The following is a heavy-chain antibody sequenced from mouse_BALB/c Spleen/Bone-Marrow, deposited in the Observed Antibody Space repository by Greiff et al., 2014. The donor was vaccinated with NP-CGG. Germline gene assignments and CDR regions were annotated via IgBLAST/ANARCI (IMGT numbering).Heavy chain of an antibody. V-gene: IGHV14-3*02. J-gene: IGHJ3*01. CDR2: IDPANGNT. CDR3: ARGYDGFAY. CDR1: GFKIKETY. D-gene: IGHD2-2*01. Sequence: GQLKGAGGELLEPGGSVKLSCTASGFKIKETYMHWGKERAEQGLEWIGRIDPANGNTKYDPKFQGKATITADTSSNTAYLQLSSLTSEDTAVYYCARGYDGFAYWGQGTLVTVSA.